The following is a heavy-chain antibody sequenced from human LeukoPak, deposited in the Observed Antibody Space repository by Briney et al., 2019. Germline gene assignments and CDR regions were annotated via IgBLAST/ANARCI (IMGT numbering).Heavy chain of an antibody. V-gene: IGHV3-30*02. J-gene: IGHJ4*02. CDR2: IRHDGSNK. CDR3: AKGVKHIVVLTAQHYFDY. Sequence: QAGGSLRLSCAASGFTFCSYGMHWVRQAPGKGLEWVTFIRHDGSNKYYADSVKGRFTISRDNSKNTLYLQMNTLRAEDTAVYYCAKGVKHIVVLTAQHYFDYWGQGTLVTVSS. CDR1: GFTFCSYG. D-gene: IGHD2-21*02.